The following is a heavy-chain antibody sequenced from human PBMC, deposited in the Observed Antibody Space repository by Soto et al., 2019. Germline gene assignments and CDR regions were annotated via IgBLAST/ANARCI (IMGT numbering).Heavy chain of an antibody. CDR3: ANAGKWNYVYDF. CDR2: VNSDGSST. D-gene: IGHD1-7*01. CDR1: GFTFTHYR. V-gene: IGHV3-74*01. J-gene: IGHJ4*02. Sequence: GGSVRLSCAASGFTFTHYRIHWVRQAPGKGLVWVSRVNSDGSSTNYADAVKGRFTISRDNSKNMAYLQMNNLTVEDTGVYYCANAGKWNYVYDFWGQGXLVTXXS.